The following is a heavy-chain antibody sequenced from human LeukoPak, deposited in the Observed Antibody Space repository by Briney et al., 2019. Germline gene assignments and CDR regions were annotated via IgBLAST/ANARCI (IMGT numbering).Heavy chain of an antibody. Sequence: ASVKVSCTASGYTFTGYYMHWVRQAPGQGLEWMGRINPNSGGTNYAQKFQGRVTMTRDTSISTAYMELSRLRSDDTAAYYCARSSHGYNIGYWGQGTLVTVSS. D-gene: IGHD5-24*01. CDR1: GYTFTGYY. CDR2: INPNSGGT. CDR3: ARSSHGYNIGY. J-gene: IGHJ4*02. V-gene: IGHV1-2*06.